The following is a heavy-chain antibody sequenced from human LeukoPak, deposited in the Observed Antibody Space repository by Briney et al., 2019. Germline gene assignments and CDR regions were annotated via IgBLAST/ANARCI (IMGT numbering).Heavy chain of an antibody. J-gene: IGHJ4*02. CDR3: ATNYYDSSGYSHLDY. D-gene: IGHD3-22*01. Sequence: ASVKVSCKASGYTFTGYYMHWVLQAPGQGLEWMGWINPNSGGTNYAQKFQGRVTMTRDTSISTAYMELSRLRSDDTAVYYCATNYYDSSGYSHLDYWGQGTLVTVSS. CDR2: INPNSGGT. V-gene: IGHV1-2*02. CDR1: GYTFTGYY.